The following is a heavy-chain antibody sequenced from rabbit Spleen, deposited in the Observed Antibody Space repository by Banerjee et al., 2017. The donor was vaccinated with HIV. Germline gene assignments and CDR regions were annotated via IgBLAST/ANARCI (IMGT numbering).Heavy chain of an antibody. V-gene: IGHV1S7*01. CDR1: GFTLSSYY. Sequence: HLKESGGGLVQPGGSLKLSCTASGFTLSSYYMNWVRQAPGKGLEWIGYIDPVFGITYYANWVNGRFSISRENAQNTVFLQMTSLTAADTATYFCVRDRANIGGDYGPYYFDLWGQGTLVTVS. CDR2: IDPVFGIT. D-gene: IGHD2-1*01. J-gene: IGHJ4*01. CDR3: VRDRANIGGDYGPYYFDL.